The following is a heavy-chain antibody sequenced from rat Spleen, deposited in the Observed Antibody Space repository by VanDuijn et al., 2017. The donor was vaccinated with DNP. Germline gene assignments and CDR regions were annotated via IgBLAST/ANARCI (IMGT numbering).Heavy chain of an antibody. J-gene: IGHJ1*01. CDR3: ARHGRVTTVATYWYFDF. CDR1: GFTFSNYD. Sequence: EVQLVESGGGLVQPGRSLKLSCAASGFTFSNYDMAWVRQAPERGLEWVATITSDGGNTYYRDSVKGRFTISRDNAKSTLYLQMDSLRSEDTATYYCARHGRVTTVATYWYFDFWGPGTMVTVSS. D-gene: IGHD1-3*01. CDR2: ITSDGGNT. V-gene: IGHV5-25*01.